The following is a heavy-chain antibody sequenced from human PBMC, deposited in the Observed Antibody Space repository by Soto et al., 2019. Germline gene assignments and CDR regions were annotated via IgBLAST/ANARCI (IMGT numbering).Heavy chain of an antibody. D-gene: IGHD2-2*01. CDR3: ARGSLVREVEVVPAARDYYYGMDV. CDR1: GFTCSSYW. J-gene: IGHJ6*02. Sequence: PGGSLRLPCSASGFTCSSYWMHWVRQAPGKGLVCVSRINSDGSSTSYADSVKGRFTISRDNAKDTLYLQMNSLRAEDTAVYYCARGSLVREVEVVPAARDYYYGMDVWGQGSTVTVSS. CDR2: INSDGSST. V-gene: IGHV3-74*01.